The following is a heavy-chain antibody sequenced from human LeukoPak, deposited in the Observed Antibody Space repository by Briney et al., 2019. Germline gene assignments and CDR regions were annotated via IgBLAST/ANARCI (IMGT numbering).Heavy chain of an antibody. CDR1: GGSISSSSYY. Sequence: SETLSLTCTVSGGSISSSSYYWGWIRQPPGKGLEWIGSIYYSGSTYYNPSLKSRFTISVDTSKNQFSLKLSSVTAADTAVYYCARGRRLGPLFYYYYYMDVWGKGTTVTVSS. D-gene: IGHD2-21*01. CDR2: IYYSGST. V-gene: IGHV4-39*07. CDR3: ARGRRLGPLFYYYYYMDV. J-gene: IGHJ6*03.